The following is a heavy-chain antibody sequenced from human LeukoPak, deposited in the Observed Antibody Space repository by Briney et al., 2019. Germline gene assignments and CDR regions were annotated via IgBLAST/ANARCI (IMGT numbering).Heavy chain of an antibody. CDR1: GFTFSRQS. CDR3: ASWAGTAAGFSGPFDY. J-gene: IGHJ4*02. CDR2: ISIASTT. V-gene: IGHV3-48*01. Sequence: PGGSLRLSCAASGFTFSRQSMNWVRLAPGKGLEWLSHISIASTTYYADSVKGRFTISRDNARNSVFLQMASLRAEDTGVYYCASWAGTAAGFSGPFDYWGLGTLVTVSP. D-gene: IGHD6-13*01.